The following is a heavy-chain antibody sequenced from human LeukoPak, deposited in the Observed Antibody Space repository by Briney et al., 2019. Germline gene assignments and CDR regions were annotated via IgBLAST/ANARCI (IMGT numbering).Heavy chain of an antibody. CDR2: INAGNGNT. J-gene: IGHJ4*02. CDR1: GYTFTSYA. CDR3: ARVDLLVIAAAGTFDY. Sequence: GASVKVSCKASGYTFTSYAMHWVRQAPGQRLEWMGWINAGNGNTKYSQKFQGRVTITRDTSASTAYMELSSLRSEDTAVYYCARVDLLVIAAAGTFDYWGQGTLVTVSS. V-gene: IGHV1-3*01. D-gene: IGHD6-13*01.